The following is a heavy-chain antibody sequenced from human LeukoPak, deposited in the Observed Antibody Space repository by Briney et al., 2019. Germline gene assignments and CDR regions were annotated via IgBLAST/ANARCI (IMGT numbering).Heavy chain of an antibody. CDR2: IYTSGST. CDR1: GGSFSSYY. J-gene: IGHJ5*02. D-gene: IGHD1-26*01. V-gene: IGHV4-4*09. CDR3: ARRVGATTSWFDP. Sequence: SETLSLTCAVYGGSFSSYYWSWIRQPPGKGLEWIGYIYTSGSTNYNPSLKSRVTISVDTSKNQFSLKLSSVTAADTAVYYCARRVGATTSWFDPWGQGTLVTVSS.